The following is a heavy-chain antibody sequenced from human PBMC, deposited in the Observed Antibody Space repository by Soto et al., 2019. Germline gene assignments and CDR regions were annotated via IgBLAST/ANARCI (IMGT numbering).Heavy chain of an antibody. CDR2: ISYDGSNK. J-gene: IGHJ5*02. CDR1: GFTFSSYG. CDR3: YGPVSSNWFDP. D-gene: IGHD4-17*01. Sequence: QVQLVESGGGVVQPGRSLRLSCAASGFTFSSYGMHWVRQAPGKGLEGVAVISYDGSNKYYADSVKGRFTISRDNSKNTLYLQMNSMRAEDTAVYYCYGPVSSNWFDPWGQGTLVTVSS. V-gene: IGHV3-30*03.